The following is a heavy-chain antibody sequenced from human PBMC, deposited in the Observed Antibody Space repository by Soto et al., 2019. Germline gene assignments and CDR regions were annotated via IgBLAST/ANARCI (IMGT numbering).Heavy chain of an antibody. D-gene: IGHD5-18*01. V-gene: IGHV3-48*02. Sequence: EVQLVESGGGLVQPGGSLRLSCAASGFTFSSYSMNWVRQAPGKGLEWVSYISSSGSTIYYADSVKGRFTISRDNAKNSLNLQMNSLRDEDTAVYYCARGDTAMAEIFDYWGQGTLVTVSS. J-gene: IGHJ4*02. CDR2: ISSSGSTI. CDR1: GFTFSSYS. CDR3: ARGDTAMAEIFDY.